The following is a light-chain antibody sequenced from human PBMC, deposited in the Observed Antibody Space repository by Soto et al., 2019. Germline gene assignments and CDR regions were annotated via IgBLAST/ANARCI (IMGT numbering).Light chain of an antibody. V-gene: IGKV4-1*01. CDR3: QQHYSVPFT. J-gene: IGKJ3*01. CDR1: QSVFYSSTNKHY. CDR2: WVS. Sequence: DIVMTQSPDSLAVSLGERATINCKASQSVFYSSTNKHYLSWYQHKSGQSPRLLVSWVSIRESGVPDRFSGSGSGTEFTLTISSLQAEDVAVYYCQQHYSVPFTFGPGTRVDIK.